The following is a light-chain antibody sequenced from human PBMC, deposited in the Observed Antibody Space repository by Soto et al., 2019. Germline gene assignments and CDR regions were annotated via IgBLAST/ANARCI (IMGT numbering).Light chain of an antibody. CDR1: QSVSSN. J-gene: IGKJ2*01. Sequence: EIVMTQSPATLSVSPGERATLSCRASQSVSSNLAWYQQKPDQAPRLLIYGASTRATGIPARFSGSGSGTEFTLTISSLQSEDFAVYYCQQYNNWPMYTFGQGTKVDIK. CDR2: GAS. V-gene: IGKV3-15*01. CDR3: QQYNNWPMYT.